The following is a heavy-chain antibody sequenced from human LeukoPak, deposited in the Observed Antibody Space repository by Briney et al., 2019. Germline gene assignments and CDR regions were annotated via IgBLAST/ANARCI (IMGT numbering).Heavy chain of an antibody. CDR3: ARGGGQQLVPYYYYYMDV. V-gene: IGHV3-11*01. CDR2: NSSSGSTI. D-gene: IGHD6-13*01. CDR1: GFTLSDYY. Sequence: PGGSLGLSCAASGFTLSDYYMSWIRQAPGKGLEWVSYNSSSGSTIYYADSVKGRFTISRDNAKNSLYLQMNSLRAEDTAVYYCARGGGQQLVPYYYYYMDVWGKGTTVTVSS. J-gene: IGHJ6*03.